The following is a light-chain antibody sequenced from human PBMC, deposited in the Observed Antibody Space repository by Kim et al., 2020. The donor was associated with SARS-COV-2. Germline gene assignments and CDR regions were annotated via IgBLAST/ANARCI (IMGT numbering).Light chain of an antibody. CDR1: QSVSTSH. CDR2: GAS. J-gene: IGKJ4*01. V-gene: IGKV3-20*01. Sequence: PGERATLPCRTSQSVSTSHLTWYQQKPGQAPRLLIHGASSRATGIPERFSGSGSGSDFTLTITRLEPEDFALYYCQQHDSSPELTFGGGTKLEI. CDR3: QQHDSSPELT.